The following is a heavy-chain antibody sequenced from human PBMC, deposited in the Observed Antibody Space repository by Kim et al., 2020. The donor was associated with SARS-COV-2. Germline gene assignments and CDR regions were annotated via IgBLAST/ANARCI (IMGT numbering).Heavy chain of an antibody. CDR2: IYYSGST. D-gene: IGHD1-26*01. V-gene: IGHV4-59*13. CDR1: GGSISSYY. J-gene: IGHJ4*02. Sequence: SETLSLTCTVSGGSISSYYWSWIRQPPGKGLEWIGYIYYSGSTNYNPSLKSRVTISVDTSKNQFSLKLSSVTAADTAVYYCARGFLVGALDYWGQGTLVTVSS. CDR3: ARGFLVGALDY.